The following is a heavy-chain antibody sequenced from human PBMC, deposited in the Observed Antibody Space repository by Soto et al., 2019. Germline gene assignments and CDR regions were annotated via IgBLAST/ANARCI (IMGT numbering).Heavy chain of an antibody. CDR2: ISAYNGNT. D-gene: IGHD6-13*01. CDR3: ARVRIAGSYYYYGMDV. Sequence: QVPLVQSGAEVKKPGASVKVSCKASGYTFTSYGISWVRQAPGQGLEWMGWISAYNGNTNYAQKLQGRVTMTTDTSTSTAYMELRSLRSDDTAVYYCARVRIAGSYYYYGMDVWGQGTTVTVSS. J-gene: IGHJ6*02. CDR1: GYTFTSYG. V-gene: IGHV1-18*01.